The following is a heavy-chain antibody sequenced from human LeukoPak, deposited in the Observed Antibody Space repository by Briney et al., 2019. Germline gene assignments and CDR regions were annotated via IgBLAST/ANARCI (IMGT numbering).Heavy chain of an antibody. CDR3: ISQYYDSSGFPIAYYFDY. CDR1: GFTFGDYT. CDR2: IRSKAYGGTT. D-gene: IGHD3-22*01. Sequence: GGSLRLSCTASGFTFGDYTMSWVRQAPGKGLEWVGFIRSKAYGGTTEYAASVKGRFTIARDDSKSIAYLQMNSLKTEDTAMYYCISQYYDSSGFPIAYYFDYWGPGTLVTVSS. V-gene: IGHV3-49*04. J-gene: IGHJ4*01.